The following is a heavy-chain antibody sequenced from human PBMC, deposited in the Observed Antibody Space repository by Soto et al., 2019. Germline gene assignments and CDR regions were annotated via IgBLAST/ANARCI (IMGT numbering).Heavy chain of an antibody. J-gene: IGHJ3*02. CDR3: AKDFLRDIVVVPAELSVRPESAFDI. D-gene: IGHD2-2*01. CDR1: GFTFSSYA. Sequence: GGSLILSCAASGFTFSSYAMSWVRQAPGKGLEWVSAISGSGGSTYYADSVKGRFTISRDNSKNTLYLQMNSLRAEDTAVYYCAKDFLRDIVVVPAELSVRPESAFDIWGQGTMVTVSS. V-gene: IGHV3-23*01. CDR2: ISGSGGST.